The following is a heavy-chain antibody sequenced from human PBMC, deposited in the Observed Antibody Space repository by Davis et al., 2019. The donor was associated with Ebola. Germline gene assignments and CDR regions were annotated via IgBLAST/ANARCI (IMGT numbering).Heavy chain of an antibody. J-gene: IGHJ4*02. CDR3: AREMATIGSDY. CDR2: ISSSSSTI. V-gene: IGHV3-48*01. D-gene: IGHD5-24*01. CDR1: GFTFSSYS. Sequence: GGSLRLSCAASGFTFSSYSTNWVRQVPGKGLEWVSYISSSSSTIYYADSVKGRFTISRDNAKNSLYLQMNSLRAEDTAVYYCAREMATIGSDYWGQGTLVTVSS.